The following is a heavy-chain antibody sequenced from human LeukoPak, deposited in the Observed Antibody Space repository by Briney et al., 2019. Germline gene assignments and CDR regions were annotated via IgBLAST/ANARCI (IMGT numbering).Heavy chain of an antibody. V-gene: IGHV4-61*01. CDR2: IYYSGST. D-gene: IGHD5-18*01. CDR3: ARDGGTAMVTGSFDY. CDR1: GGSISSSSYY. Sequence: SETLSLTCTVSGGSISSSSYYWSWIRQPPGKGLEWIGYIYYSGSTNYNPSLKSRVTISVDTSKNQFSLKLSSVTAADTAVYYCARDGGTAMVTGSFDYWGQGTLVTVSS. J-gene: IGHJ4*02.